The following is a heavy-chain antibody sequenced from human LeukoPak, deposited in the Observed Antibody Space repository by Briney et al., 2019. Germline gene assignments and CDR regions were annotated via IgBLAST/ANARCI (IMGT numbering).Heavy chain of an antibody. CDR1: GGSVSSGNFY. J-gene: IGHJ5*02. D-gene: IGHD3-16*01. CDR2: IFTSGST. CDR3: ARVGGYANWFDP. V-gene: IGHV4-61*02. Sequence: SQTLSLTCTASGGSVSSGNFYWSWIRQPAGKGLEWIGRIFTSGSTNYNPSLKSRLTISLDTSKNQVSLKLSSVAAADTAVYYCARVGGYANWFDPWGQGTLVTVSS.